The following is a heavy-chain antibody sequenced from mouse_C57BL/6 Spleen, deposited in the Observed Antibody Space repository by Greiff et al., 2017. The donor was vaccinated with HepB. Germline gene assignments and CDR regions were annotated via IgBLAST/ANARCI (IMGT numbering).Heavy chain of an antibody. Sequence: EVKLVESGGGLVKPGGSLKLSCAASGFTFSSYAMSWVRQTPEKRLEWVATSSDGGSYTYYPDNVKGRFTISRDNAKNNLYLQMSHLKSEDTAMYYCARESNPRYFDYWGQGTTLTVSS. J-gene: IGHJ2*01. V-gene: IGHV5-4*01. CDR3: ARESNPRYFDY. CDR1: GFTFSSYA. D-gene: IGHD2-5*01. CDR2: SSDGGSYT.